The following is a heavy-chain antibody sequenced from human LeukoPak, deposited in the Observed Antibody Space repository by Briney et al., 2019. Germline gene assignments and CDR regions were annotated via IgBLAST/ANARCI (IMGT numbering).Heavy chain of an antibody. CDR2: INAGNGNT. J-gene: IGHJ5*02. CDR3: ARVSGPYSSSWYFGRFDP. V-gene: IGHV1-3*01. CDR1: GYTFTSYA. D-gene: IGHD6-13*01. Sequence: ASVNVSCKASGYTFTSYAMHWVRQAPGQRLEWMGWINAGNGNTKYSQKFQGRVTITRDTSASTAYMELSSLRSEDTAVYYCARVSGPYSSSWYFGRFDPWGQGTLVTVSS.